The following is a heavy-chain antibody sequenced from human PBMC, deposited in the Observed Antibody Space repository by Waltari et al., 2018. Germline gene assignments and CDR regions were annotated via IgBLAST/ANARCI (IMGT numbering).Heavy chain of an antibody. CDR2: MNPNSGNT. D-gene: IGHD1-1*01. J-gene: IGHJ4*02. Sequence: QVQLVQSGAEVKKPGASVKVSCKASGYTFTSSDINWVRQATGQGLEWMGWMNPNSGNTGYSQNVQGRVTMTRNTSISTAYRELGSLRSEDTAVYYCASRLLQLDRFDSWGQGTLVTVSS. V-gene: IGHV1-8*01. CDR3: ASRLLQLDRFDS. CDR1: GYTFTSSD.